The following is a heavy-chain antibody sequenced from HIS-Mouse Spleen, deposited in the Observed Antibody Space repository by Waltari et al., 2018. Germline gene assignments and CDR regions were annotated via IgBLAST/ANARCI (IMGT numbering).Heavy chain of an antibody. V-gene: IGHV4-39*07. Sequence: QLQLQESGPGLVKPSETLSLTCTVSGGSISSSSYYWGWIRQPPGKGLGWIGGIYYSGSTYYNPSLKSRVTISVDTSKTQCSLKLSSVTAADTAVYYCARYSSSSGAFDIWGQGTMVTVSS. J-gene: IGHJ3*02. CDR1: GGSISSSSYY. CDR2: IYYSGST. D-gene: IGHD6-6*01. CDR3: ARYSSSSGAFDI.